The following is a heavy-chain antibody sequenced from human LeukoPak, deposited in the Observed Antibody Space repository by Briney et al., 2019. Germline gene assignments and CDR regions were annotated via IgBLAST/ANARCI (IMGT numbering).Heavy chain of an antibody. Sequence: PGGSLRLSCAASGFTFSSYAMHWVRQAPGKGLEWVAVISYDGSNKYYADSVKGRFTISRDNSKNTLYLQMNSLRAEDTAVYYCARPLRYFDWYAFDIWGQGTKVTVSS. CDR2: ISYDGSNK. V-gene: IGHV3-30-3*01. CDR1: GFTFSSYA. J-gene: IGHJ3*02. CDR3: ARPLRYFDWYAFDI. D-gene: IGHD3-9*01.